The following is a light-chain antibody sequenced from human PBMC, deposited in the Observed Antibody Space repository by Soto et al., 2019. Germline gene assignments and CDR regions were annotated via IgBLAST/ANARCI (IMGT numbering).Light chain of an antibody. V-gene: IGLV2-8*01. J-gene: IGLJ3*02. CDR2: EVS. CDR1: SSDVGGYNY. CDR3: SSYAGSNNFGV. Sequence: QSVLTQPPSASGSPGQSVTLSCTGTSSDVGGYNYVSWYQQHPGKAPKLMIYEVSKRPSGVPDRFSGSKSGNTASLTVSGLQAEDEADYYCSSYAGSNNFGVFGGGTQLTVL.